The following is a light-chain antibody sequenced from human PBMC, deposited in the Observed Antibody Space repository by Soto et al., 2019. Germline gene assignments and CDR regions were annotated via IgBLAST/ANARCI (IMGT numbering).Light chain of an antibody. Sequence: DIQITHSPCTLSASVLYRVTITCRASQSISSWLAWYQQKPGKAPKLLIYDASSLESGVPSRFSGSGSGTEFTLTISSLQPDDFATYYCQQYNSYSWTFGQGTKVDIK. J-gene: IGKJ1*01. CDR1: QSISSW. CDR2: DAS. V-gene: IGKV1-5*01. CDR3: QQYNSYSWT.